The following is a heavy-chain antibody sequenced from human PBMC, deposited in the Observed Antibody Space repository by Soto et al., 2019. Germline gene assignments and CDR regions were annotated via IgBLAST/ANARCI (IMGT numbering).Heavy chain of an antibody. CDR2: IYPGDSDT. CDR3: AQPGLRYFD. Sequence: PGESLKISSKGSGYSFISNWIAWVRQMPGKGLEWMGIIYPGDSDTRYSPSFQGQVTISPDKSISTAFLQWSSLKASDTAMYYRAQPGLRYFDWGEGTLVTVSS. V-gene: IGHV5-51*01. CDR1: GYSFISNW. D-gene: IGHD3-9*01. J-gene: IGHJ4*02.